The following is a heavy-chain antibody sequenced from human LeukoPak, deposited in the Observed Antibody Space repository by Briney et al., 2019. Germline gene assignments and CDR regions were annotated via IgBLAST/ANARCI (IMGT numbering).Heavy chain of an antibody. J-gene: IGHJ4*02. V-gene: IGHV4-39*02. CDR2: IYYSGNT. CDR1: GGSINSRSYY. CDR3: AREHMVRGVINR. D-gene: IGHD3-10*01. Sequence: SETLSPTCTVSGGSINSRSYYWGWIRQPPGKGLEWIGSIYYSGNTYYTPSLKSRVTISVDTSKNQFSLKLNSVTAADTAVYYCAREHMVRGVINRWGQGALVTVSS.